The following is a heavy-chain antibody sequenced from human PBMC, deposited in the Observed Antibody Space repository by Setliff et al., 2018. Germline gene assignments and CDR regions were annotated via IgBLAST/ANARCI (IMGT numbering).Heavy chain of an antibody. V-gene: IGHV4-4*07. J-gene: IGHJ4*02. D-gene: IGHD6-19*01. Sequence: SETLSLTCTVSGGSISSYYWSWIRQPAGKGLEWIGHIYIGGSANYNPSLKSRVTISIDTSKNQFSLKVSSVTAADTAVYYCARRLSGSGGDDYWGQGTLVTVSS. CDR3: ARRLSGSGGDDY. CDR2: IYIGGSA. CDR1: GGSISSYY.